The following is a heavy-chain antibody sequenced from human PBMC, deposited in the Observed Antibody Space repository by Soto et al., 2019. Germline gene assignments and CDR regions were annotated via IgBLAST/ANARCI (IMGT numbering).Heavy chain of an antibody. D-gene: IGHD2-15*01. J-gene: IGHJ5*02. Sequence: SVKVSCKASGGTFSNYAFSWVRQAPGQGLEWLGGIMPIFGRADYAQKFRGRVTITADESTSTAYMELSSLRSEDTAVYYCARIIVVVVAATENALGWFDPWGQGTLVTVSS. V-gene: IGHV1-69*13. CDR2: IMPIFGRA. CDR1: GGTFSNYA. CDR3: ARIIVVVVAATENALGWFDP.